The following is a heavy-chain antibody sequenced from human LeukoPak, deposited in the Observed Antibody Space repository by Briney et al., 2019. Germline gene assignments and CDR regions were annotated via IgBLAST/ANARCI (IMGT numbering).Heavy chain of an antibody. V-gene: IGHV4-59*01. J-gene: IGHJ4*02. D-gene: IGHD2-15*01. Sequence: SETLSLTCTVSGGSISSYYWSWIRQPPGKGLEWIGYIYYSGSTNYNPSLKSRVTISVDTSKNQFSLKLSSVTAADTAVYYCARAVVGFLDTPRYFDYWGQGTLVTVSS. CDR1: GGSISSYY. CDR3: ARAVVGFLDTPRYFDY. CDR2: IYYSGST.